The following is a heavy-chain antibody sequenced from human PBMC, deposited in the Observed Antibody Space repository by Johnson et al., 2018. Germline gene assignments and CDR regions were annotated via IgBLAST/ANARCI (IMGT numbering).Heavy chain of an antibody. CDR1: GFTFSRSG. Sequence: VQLLESGGGVVQPGRSLRLSCAASGFTFSRSGMHWVRQAPGKGLEWVAVIWSDGSNEGYADSVNGRYTISRDNSKNTIYLQINSLRVEDTAVYYCARDEGGSPFDVWGQGTMVTVSS. CDR2: IWSDGSNE. V-gene: IGHV3-33*01. CDR3: ARDEGGSPFDV. D-gene: IGHD3-16*01. J-gene: IGHJ3*01.